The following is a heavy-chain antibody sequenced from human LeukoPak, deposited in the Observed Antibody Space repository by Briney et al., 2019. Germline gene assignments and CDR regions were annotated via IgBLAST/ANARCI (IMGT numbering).Heavy chain of an antibody. CDR3: ARADWDTAMIDY. J-gene: IGHJ4*02. CDR1: GFTFSSYS. CDR2: ISSSSSYI. V-gene: IGHV3-21*01. Sequence: GGSLRLSCAASGFTFSSYSMNWVRQAPGKGLEWVSSISSSSSYIYYADSVKGRFSISRDNAKNSLYLQMNSLRAEDTAVYYCARADWDTAMIDYWGQGTLVTVSS. D-gene: IGHD5-18*01.